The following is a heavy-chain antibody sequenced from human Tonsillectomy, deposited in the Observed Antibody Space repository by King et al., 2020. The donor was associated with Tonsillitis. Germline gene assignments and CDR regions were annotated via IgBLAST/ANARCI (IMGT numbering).Heavy chain of an antibody. Sequence: QLQESGPGLVKPSQTLSLTCNVSGGAISSGAYYWSWIRQHPGKGLEWMGHIYYSGSTYFNPSLKSRMAMSVDTSRNQFSLKLSPVTAADTAVYYCAKTSFGIAAALFFDSWGQGSLVTVSS. V-gene: IGHV4-31*03. J-gene: IGHJ4*02. CDR2: IYYSGST. CDR1: GGAISSGAYY. CDR3: AKTSFGIAAALFFDS. D-gene: IGHD6-13*01.